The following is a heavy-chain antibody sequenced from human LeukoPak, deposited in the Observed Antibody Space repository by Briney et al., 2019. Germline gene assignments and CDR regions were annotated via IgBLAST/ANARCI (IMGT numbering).Heavy chain of an antibody. J-gene: IGHJ6*02. D-gene: IGHD1-26*01. Sequence: GGSLRLSCAASGFAFSGYAMHWVRQAPGKRLEWVAVISYDGSNNYYADSVRGRFTISRDNSKNTLILQMSSLRAEDTAVYCCARSYSVSYSYYYGMDVWGQGTTVTVSS. CDR1: GFAFSGYA. V-gene: IGHV3-30-3*01. CDR3: ARSYSVSYSYYYGMDV. CDR2: ISYDGSNN.